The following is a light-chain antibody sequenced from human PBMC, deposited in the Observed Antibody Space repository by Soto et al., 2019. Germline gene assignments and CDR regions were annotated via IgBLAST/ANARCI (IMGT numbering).Light chain of an antibody. CDR2: EAS. Sequence: EVALTQSPATMSLYPGEGATLSCRASQSVSTYLAWYQQKPGQAPRLLIFEASKRATGIPDRISGSGSGTDFTLTISSLEPEDFAVYYCQQRGHWPRTFGQGTKVEMK. CDR1: QSVSTY. CDR3: QQRGHWPRT. V-gene: IGKV3-11*01. J-gene: IGKJ1*01.